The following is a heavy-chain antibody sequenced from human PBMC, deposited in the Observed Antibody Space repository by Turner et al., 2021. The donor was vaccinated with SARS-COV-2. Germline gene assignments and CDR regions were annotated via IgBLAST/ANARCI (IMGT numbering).Heavy chain of an antibody. Sequence: QVQRQESGPGLVKPAETMSLPCTASGVSISNYYWSWLRQHPGKGWEWIGRIHTSGSNNSNPSLKSRVTMSVDTSKTQFSLKLSSVTAAYTAVYYCARAGSSGWPSDGFDIWGQGTMVTVSS. J-gene: IGHJ3*02. CDR2: IHTSGSN. V-gene: IGHV4-4*07. CDR3: ARAGSSGWPSDGFDI. CDR1: GVSISNYY. D-gene: IGHD6-19*01.